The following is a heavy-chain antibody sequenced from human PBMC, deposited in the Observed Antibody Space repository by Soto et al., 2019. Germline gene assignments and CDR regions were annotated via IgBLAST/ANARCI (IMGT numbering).Heavy chain of an antibody. D-gene: IGHD2-15*01. V-gene: IGHV4-39*01. CDR3: ARQSRSGGSIYMDV. Sequence: SETLSLTCTVSGGSISSSSYYWGWIRQPPGKGLEWIGSIYYSGSTYYNPSLKSRVTISVDTSKNQFSLKLSSVTAADTAVYYCARQSRSGGSIYMDVWGKGTTVTVSS. J-gene: IGHJ6*03. CDR2: IYYSGST. CDR1: GGSISSSSYY.